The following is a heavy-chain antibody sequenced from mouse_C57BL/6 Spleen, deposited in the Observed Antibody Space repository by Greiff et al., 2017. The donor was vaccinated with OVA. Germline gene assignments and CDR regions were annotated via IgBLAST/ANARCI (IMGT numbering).Heavy chain of an antibody. Sequence: QVQLQQPGTELVKPGASVKLSCKASGYTFTSYWMHWVKQRPGQGLEWIGNINPSNGGTNYNEKFKSKATLTVDKSSSTAYMQLSSLTSEGSAVYYCARSNYGSFYYFDYWGQGTTLTVSS. D-gene: IGHD1-1*01. J-gene: IGHJ2*01. CDR3: ARSNYGSFYYFDY. V-gene: IGHV1-53*01. CDR1: GYTFTSYW. CDR2: INPSNGGT.